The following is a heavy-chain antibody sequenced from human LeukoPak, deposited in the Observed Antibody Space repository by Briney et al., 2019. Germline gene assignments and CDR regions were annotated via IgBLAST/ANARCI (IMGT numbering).Heavy chain of an antibody. D-gene: IGHD3-10*01. Sequence: TGGSLRLSCSASGFTFSSSAMHWVRQAPGKGLEYVSAISSSGGSTYYADSVEGRFTISRDNSKNTLSLQMSSLRAEDTAVYYCVKGSRASGRGGDFDYWGQGTLVTVSS. CDR3: VKGSRASGRGGDFDY. CDR2: ISSSGGST. V-gene: IGHV3-64D*09. CDR1: GFTFSSSA. J-gene: IGHJ4*02.